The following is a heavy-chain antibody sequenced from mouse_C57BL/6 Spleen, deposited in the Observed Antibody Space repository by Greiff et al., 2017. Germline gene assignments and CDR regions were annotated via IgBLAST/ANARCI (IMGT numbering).Heavy chain of an antibody. CDR1: GFTFSSYA. D-gene: IGHD2-4*01. CDR3: ARDQAIYYDYDELFAY. J-gene: IGHJ3*01. V-gene: IGHV5-4*01. CDR2: ISDGGSYT. Sequence: EVKLMESGGGLVKPGGSLKLSCAASGFTFSSYAMSWVRQTPEKRLEWVATISDGGSYTYYPDNVKGRFTISRDNAKNNLYLQMSHLKSEDTAMYYCARDQAIYYDYDELFAYWGQGTLVTVSA.